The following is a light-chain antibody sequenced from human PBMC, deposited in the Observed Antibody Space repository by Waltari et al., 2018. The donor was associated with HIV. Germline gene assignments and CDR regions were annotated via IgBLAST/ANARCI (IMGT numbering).Light chain of an antibody. Sequence: DIQMTQSPSSLSASVGDRVTITCRASQSISSYLKWYQPKPGKAPKLRIYAAASLQSGVPSRFSGSGSGTDFTLTISSLQPEDFATYYCQQSYSTLITFGQGTRLEIK. CDR2: AAA. J-gene: IGKJ5*01. CDR1: QSISSY. CDR3: QQSYSTLIT. V-gene: IGKV1-39*01.